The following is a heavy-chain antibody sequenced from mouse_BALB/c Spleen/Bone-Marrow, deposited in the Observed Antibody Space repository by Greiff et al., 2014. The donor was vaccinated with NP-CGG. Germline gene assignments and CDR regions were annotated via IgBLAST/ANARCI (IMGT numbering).Heavy chain of an antibody. J-gene: IGHJ4*01. D-gene: IGHD2-2*01. CDR3: ARDRGYDSYYAMDY. CDR2: IWGDGST. V-gene: IGHV2-6-7*01. Sequence: VMLVESGPGLVAPSRSLSITCTVSGFLLTGYGVNWVRQPPGKGLEWLGMIWGDGSTDYNSALKSRLSISKDNSKSQVFLKMNSLQTDDTARYYCARDRGYDSYYAMDYWGQGTSVTGSS. CDR1: GFLLTGYG.